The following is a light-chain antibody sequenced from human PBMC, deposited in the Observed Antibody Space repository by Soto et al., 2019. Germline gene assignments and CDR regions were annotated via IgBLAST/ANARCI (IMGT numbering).Light chain of an antibody. CDR2: DAS. V-gene: IGKV3-11*01. CDR3: QQHISWPLT. Sequence: EIVLTQSAATLSLYPGERATLSCRASQSVTNSLAWYQQKPGQAPRLLVYDASNRATGIPTRFSGSGSGTDFTLTISNLEPEDFAVYYCQQHISWPLTFGGGTKVAIK. CDR1: QSVTNS. J-gene: IGKJ4*01.